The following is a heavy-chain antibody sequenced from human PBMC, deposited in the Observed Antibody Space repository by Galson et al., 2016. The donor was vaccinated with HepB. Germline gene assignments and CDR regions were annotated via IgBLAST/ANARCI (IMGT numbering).Heavy chain of an antibody. CDR3: ARCLHPGIAAATNPYGFDP. Sequence: SVKVSCKASGYTFTSYGISWVRQAPGRGLEWMGWISAYNGSTNYAPKFQGRVTITADKSTSTAYMELSSLRFEDTAVYYCARCLHPGIAAATNPYGFDPWGQGTLVTVSS. D-gene: IGHD6-13*01. V-gene: IGHV1-18*01. J-gene: IGHJ5*02. CDR2: ISAYNGST. CDR1: GYTFTSYG.